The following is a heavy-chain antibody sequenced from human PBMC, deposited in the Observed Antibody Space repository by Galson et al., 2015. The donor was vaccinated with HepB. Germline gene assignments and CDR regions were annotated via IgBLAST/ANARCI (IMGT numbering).Heavy chain of an antibody. Sequence: SETLSLTCTVSGGSISSSSYYWGWIRQPPGKGLEWIGSIYYSGSTYYNPSLKSRVTISVDTSKNQFSLKLSSVTAADTAVYYCARLKWGLVAFDIWGQGTMVTVSS. J-gene: IGHJ3*02. CDR2: IYYSGST. D-gene: IGHD7-27*01. V-gene: IGHV4-39*01. CDR3: ARLKWGLVAFDI. CDR1: GGSISSSSYY.